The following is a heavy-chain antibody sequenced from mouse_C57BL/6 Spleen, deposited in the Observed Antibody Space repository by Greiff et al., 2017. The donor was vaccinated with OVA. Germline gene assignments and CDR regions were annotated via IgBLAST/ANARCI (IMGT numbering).Heavy chain of an antibody. CDR2: IDPSDSET. CDR1: GYTFTSYW. V-gene: IGHV1-52*01. CDR3: ARFWDEAWFAY. D-gene: IGHD4-1*01. Sequence: QVQLQQPGAELVRPGSSVKLSCKASGYTFTSYWMHWVKQRPIQGLEWIGNIDPSDSETHYNQKFKDKATLTVDKSSSTAYMQLSSLTSEDSAVYYCARFWDEAWFAYWGQGTLVTVSA. J-gene: IGHJ3*01.